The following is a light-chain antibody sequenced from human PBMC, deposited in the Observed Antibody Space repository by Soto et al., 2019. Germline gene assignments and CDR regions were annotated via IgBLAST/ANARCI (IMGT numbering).Light chain of an antibody. Sequence: QSALTQAASVSGSPGQSITISCTGTSSDVGGYNYVSWYQQYPGKAPKLMIYEVSNRPSGVSNRFSGSKSGNTASLTISGLQAEDEADYYCSSYASSRDVFFGGGTKVTVL. CDR1: SSDVGGYNY. V-gene: IGLV2-14*01. J-gene: IGLJ2*01. CDR2: EVS. CDR3: SSYASSRDVF.